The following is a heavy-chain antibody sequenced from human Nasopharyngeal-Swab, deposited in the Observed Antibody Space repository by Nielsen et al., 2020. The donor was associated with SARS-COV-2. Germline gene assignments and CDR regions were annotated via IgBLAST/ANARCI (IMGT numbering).Heavy chain of an antibody. CDR1: GGSISSSSYY. CDR3: ATHPRGQLDPFDY. CDR2: IHYSGST. V-gene: IGHV4-61*05. J-gene: IGHJ4*02. D-gene: IGHD6-13*01. Sequence: SETLSLTCTVSGGSISSSSYYWSWIRQPPGKGLEWIGYIHYSGSTNYNPSLKSRVTISKDTSKNQFSLNLNSVTAADTAVYYCATHPRGQLDPFDYWGQGSLVTVSS.